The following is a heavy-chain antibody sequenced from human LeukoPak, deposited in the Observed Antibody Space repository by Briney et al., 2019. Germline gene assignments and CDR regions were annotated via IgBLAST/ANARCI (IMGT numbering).Heavy chain of an antibody. D-gene: IGHD6-6*01. CDR2: ISGSGSLI. Sequence: PGGSLRLSCAASGFTFSDDYMSWIRQAPGKGLECVSYISGSGSLIDYVDSVKGRFTISRDNAKKSVYLQMNSLRAEDTAVYYCASVLYWGQGTQVTVSS. CDR1: GFTFSDDY. V-gene: IGHV3-11*04. CDR3: ASVLY. J-gene: IGHJ4*02.